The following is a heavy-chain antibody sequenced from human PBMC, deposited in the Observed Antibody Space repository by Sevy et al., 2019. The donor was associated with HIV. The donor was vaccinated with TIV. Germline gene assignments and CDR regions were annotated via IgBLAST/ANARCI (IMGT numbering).Heavy chain of an antibody. Sequence: GGLRLSCAASGFTFSNYDMNWVRQAPGNGVEWVSYISSDSGRIYYADSVKGRFTISRDNAKNSLYVQMNRLRAEDTAVYYCAREGGYTDQGMDVWGQGTTVTVSS. J-gene: IGHJ6*02. D-gene: IGHD5-12*01. V-gene: IGHV3-48*01. CDR2: ISSDSGRI. CDR3: AREGGYTDQGMDV. CDR1: GFTFSNYD.